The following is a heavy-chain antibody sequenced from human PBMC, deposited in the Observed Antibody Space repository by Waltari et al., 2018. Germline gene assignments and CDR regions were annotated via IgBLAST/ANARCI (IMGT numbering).Heavy chain of an antibody. CDR1: GGSFSGYY. V-gene: IGHV4-34*01. J-gene: IGHJ4*02. CDR2: INHSGST. CDR3: ARGGAEFSREIEVAGSFDY. D-gene: IGHD6-19*01. Sequence: QVQLQQWGAGLLKPSETLSLTCAVYGGSFSGYYWSWIRQPPGKGLEWVGEINHSGSTNSNPSLKSRVTISVDTSNNQFSLKLRSVTAADTAVYYCARGGAEFSREIEVAGSFDYWGQGTLVTVSS.